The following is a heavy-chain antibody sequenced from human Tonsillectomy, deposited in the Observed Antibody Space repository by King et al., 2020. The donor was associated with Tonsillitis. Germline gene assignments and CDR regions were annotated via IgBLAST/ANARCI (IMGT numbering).Heavy chain of an antibody. J-gene: IGHJ3*01. CDR3: ARQGVVVIATAPFLAFDF. V-gene: IGHV5-51*01. D-gene: IGHD2-15*01. CDR2: IYPGDSDP. Sequence: VQLVESGAEVKKPGESLRISCKGSGYSFTSYWIAWVRQMPGKGLEWMGIIYPGDSDPTYSPSFQGLVTISTDESISTAYLQWSSLKASDTAMYYCARQGVVVIATAPFLAFDFWGQGTVVTVSS. CDR1: GYSFTSYW.